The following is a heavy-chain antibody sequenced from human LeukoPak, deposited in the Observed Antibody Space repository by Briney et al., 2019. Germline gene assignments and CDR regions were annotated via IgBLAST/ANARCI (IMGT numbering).Heavy chain of an antibody. D-gene: IGHD2-15*01. CDR3: AKVSFDIDGENGFDI. Sequence: SGGSLRLSCAASGFTFSSYSMNWVRQAPGKGLEWVALISYDGSNKYYADSVKGRFTISRDNSKNTLYLQMNSLRAEDTAIYYCAKVSFDIDGENGFDIWGQGTMVTVS. CDR1: GFTFSSYS. V-gene: IGHV3-30*18. J-gene: IGHJ3*02. CDR2: ISYDGSNK.